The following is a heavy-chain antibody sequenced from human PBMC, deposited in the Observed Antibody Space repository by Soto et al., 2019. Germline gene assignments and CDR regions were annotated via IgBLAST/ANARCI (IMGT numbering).Heavy chain of an antibody. CDR2: IDPSDSYT. CDR1: VYSFTSYW. D-gene: IGHD1-7*01. V-gene: IGHV5-10-1*01. Sequence: GESLKISCKGSVYSFTSYWISWVRQMPGKGLEWMGRIDPSDSYTNYSPSFQGHVTISADKSISTAYLQWSSLKASDTAMYYCARHGTGWRDAFDIWGQGTMVTVSS. J-gene: IGHJ3*02. CDR3: ARHGTGWRDAFDI.